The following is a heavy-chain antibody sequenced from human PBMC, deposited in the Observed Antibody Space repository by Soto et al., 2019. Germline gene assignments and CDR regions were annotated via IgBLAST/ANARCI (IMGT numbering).Heavy chain of an antibody. CDR2: INPSGGST. CDR3: ARVIYYDSSGYSPTVPFDI. V-gene: IGHV1-46*01. Sequence: GASVKVSCKASGYTFTSYFMHWVRQAPGQGLEWMGIINPSGGSTSYAQKFQGRVTMTRDTSTSTVYMELSSLRSEDTAVYYCARVIYYDSSGYSPTVPFDIWGQGTMVTVSS. CDR1: GYTFTSYF. J-gene: IGHJ3*02. D-gene: IGHD3-22*01.